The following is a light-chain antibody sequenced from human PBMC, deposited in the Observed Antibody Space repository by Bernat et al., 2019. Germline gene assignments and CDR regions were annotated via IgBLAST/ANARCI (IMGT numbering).Light chain of an antibody. J-gene: IGKJ4*01. CDR2: GAS. CDR1: QSVSSSY. V-gene: IGKV3-20*01. Sequence: EIVLTQSPGTLSLSPGARATLSCRASQSVSSSYLAWYQQKPGQAPRLLIYGASSWATGIPDRFSGSGFGTDFTLTISRLEPEDFAAYYCQQYGSSPLTFGGGAKVEIK. CDR3: QQYGSSPLT.